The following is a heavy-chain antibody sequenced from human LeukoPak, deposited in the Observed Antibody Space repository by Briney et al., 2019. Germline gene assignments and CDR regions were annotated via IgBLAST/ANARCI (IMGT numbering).Heavy chain of an antibody. J-gene: IGHJ5*02. D-gene: IGHD2-8*02. CDR1: GFTFSSYD. CDR2: ISADAVDT. Sequence: GGSLRLSCAASGFTFSSYDMHWVRQAPGKGLEWVSAISADAVDTFYAPSVKGLFTISRDNSKNTLYLQINSLRAEDTAIYYCAKDVWWSVSWGQGTLVTVSS. CDR3: AKDVWWSVS. V-gene: IGHV3-23*01.